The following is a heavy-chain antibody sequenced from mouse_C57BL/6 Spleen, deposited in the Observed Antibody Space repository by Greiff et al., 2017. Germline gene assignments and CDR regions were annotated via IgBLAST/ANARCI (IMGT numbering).Heavy chain of an antibody. CDR3: ALIYYYGSSDAMDY. D-gene: IGHD1-1*01. J-gene: IGHJ4*01. V-gene: IGHV1-39*01. Sequence: VQLQQSGPELVKPGASVKISCKASGYSFTDYNMNWVKQSNGKSLEWIGIINPNYGTTSYNQKFKGKATLTVDQSSSTAYMQLNSLTSEDSAVYYCALIYYYGSSDAMDYWGQGTSVTVSS. CDR1: GYSFTDYN. CDR2: INPNYGTT.